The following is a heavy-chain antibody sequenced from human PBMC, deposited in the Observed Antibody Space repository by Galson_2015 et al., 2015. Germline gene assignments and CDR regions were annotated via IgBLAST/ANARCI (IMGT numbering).Heavy chain of an antibody. V-gene: IGHV3-48*03. CDR2: ISSSGSTI. CDR1: GFTFSGYE. CDR3: AREEAIVGATIGFDY. J-gene: IGHJ4*02. D-gene: IGHD1-26*01. Sequence: SLRLSCAASGFTFSGYEMNWVRQAPGKGLEWVSYISSSGSTIYYADSVKGRFTISRDNAKNSLYLQVNSLRAEDTAVYYCAREEAIVGATIGFDYWGQGTLVTVSS.